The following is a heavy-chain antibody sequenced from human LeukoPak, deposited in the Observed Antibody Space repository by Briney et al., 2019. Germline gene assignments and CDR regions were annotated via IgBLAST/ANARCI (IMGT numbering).Heavy chain of an antibody. CDR3: AKDHPSSGWPTFEY. CDR1: GFGVSRYA. J-gene: IGHJ4*02. CDR2: ITNNNGET. V-gene: IGHV3-23*01. Sequence: SGGSLRLSCAASGFGVSRYAMSWVRQVPGKGLEWVSSITNNNGETYYADSVKGRFSISRDESENTVYLQMNSLRVEDTAIYFCAKDHPSSGWPTFEYWGQGTRVTVSP. D-gene: IGHD6-19*01.